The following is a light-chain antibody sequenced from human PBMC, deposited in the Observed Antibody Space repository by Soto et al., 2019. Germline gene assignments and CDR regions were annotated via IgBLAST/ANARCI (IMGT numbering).Light chain of an antibody. CDR2: DVT. CDR1: SSDIGTYNF. J-gene: IGLJ3*02. CDR3: CSYAGSYTFV. Sequence: QSALTQPRSVSGSPGQSVTFSCIGTSSDIGTYNFVSWYRQYPGKAPHLMVYDVTKRPSGVPDRFSGSKSGNTASLTISGLQADDEADYYCCSYAGSYTFVFGGGTKVTVL. V-gene: IGLV2-11*01.